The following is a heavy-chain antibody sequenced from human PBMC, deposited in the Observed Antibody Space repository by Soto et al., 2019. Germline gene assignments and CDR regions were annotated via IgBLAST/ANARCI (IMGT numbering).Heavy chain of an antibody. D-gene: IGHD6-13*01. CDR2: IYYSGST. CDR3: ARAQLAVDY. Sequence: QVQLQESGPGLVKPSQTLSLTCTVSGGSISSGDYYWSWIRQPPGKGLEWIGYIYYSGSTYYNPSLTGGVTRSVDTSKSQYSPKLSSVTAADTAVYYCARAQLAVDYWGQGTLVTVSS. J-gene: IGHJ4*02. V-gene: IGHV4-30-4*01. CDR1: GGSISSGDYY.